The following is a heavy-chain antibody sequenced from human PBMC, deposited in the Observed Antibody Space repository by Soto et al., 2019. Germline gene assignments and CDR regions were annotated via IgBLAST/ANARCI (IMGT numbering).Heavy chain of an antibody. Sequence: GGSLRLSCAASGFTFSSYSMNWVRQAPGKGLEWVSSISSSSSYIYYADSVKGRFTISRDNAKNSLYLQMNSLRAEDTAVYYCARDNDPAVVAATPGYFDYWGQGTLVTVSS. J-gene: IGHJ4*02. V-gene: IGHV3-21*01. CDR1: GFTFSSYS. CDR3: ARDNDPAVVAATPGYFDY. D-gene: IGHD2-15*01. CDR2: ISSSSSYI.